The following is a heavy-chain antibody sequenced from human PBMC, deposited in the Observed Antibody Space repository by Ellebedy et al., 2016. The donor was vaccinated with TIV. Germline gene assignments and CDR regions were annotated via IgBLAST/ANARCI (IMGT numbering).Heavy chain of an antibody. Sequence: GESLKIFCAASRFTFSIYWMSWVRQVPGKGLEWVANINKDGSEEYYVDSVNGRFTISRDNSKNSLFLKMNSLRVEDTAMYFCARAVSTGTVDYWGQGTLVIVSS. J-gene: IGHJ4*02. CDR1: RFTFSIYW. CDR2: INKDGSEE. V-gene: IGHV3-7*04. D-gene: IGHD1-1*01. CDR3: ARAVSTGTVDY.